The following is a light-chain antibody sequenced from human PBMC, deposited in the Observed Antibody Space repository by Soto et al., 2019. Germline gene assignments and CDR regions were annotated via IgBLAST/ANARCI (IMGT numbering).Light chain of an antibody. CDR1: QGIGTE. CDR3: LQDSTYPRT. V-gene: IGKV1-6*01. Sequence: AIQMTQSPSSLSASVGARVTITCRASQGIGTELGWYQQRPGKAPRLLIYGTSTLQHGVPSRFSGSGSDTDFTLIISSLQPEDFATYYCLQDSTYPRTFGQGTKVEIK. CDR2: GTS. J-gene: IGKJ1*01.